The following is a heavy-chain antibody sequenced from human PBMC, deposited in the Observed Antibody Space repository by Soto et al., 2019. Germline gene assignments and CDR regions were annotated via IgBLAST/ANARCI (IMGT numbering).Heavy chain of an antibody. V-gene: IGHV4-59*01. CDR1: GGSISSYY. CDR2: IYYSGST. J-gene: IGHJ6*02. CDR3: AREWYGMDV. Sequence: PSETLSLTCTVSGGSISSYYWSWIRQPPGKGLEWIGYIYYSGSTNYNPSLKSRVTISVDTSKNQFSLKLSSVTAADTAVYYCAREWYGMDVWGQGTTVTVSS.